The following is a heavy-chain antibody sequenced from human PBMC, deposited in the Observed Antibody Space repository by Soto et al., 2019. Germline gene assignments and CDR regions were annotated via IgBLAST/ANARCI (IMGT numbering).Heavy chain of an antibody. CDR1: GFTFSSYG. D-gene: IGHD4-17*01. J-gene: IGHJ5*02. CDR2: IWYDGSNK. Sequence: QVQLVESGGGVVQPGRSLRLSCAASGFTFSSYGMHWVRQAPGKGLGWVAVIWYDGSNKYYADSVKGRFTISRDNSKNTLYLQMNSLRAEDTAVYYWARERDGDYGDGPWGQGTLVTVSS. CDR3: ARERDGDYGDGP. V-gene: IGHV3-33*01.